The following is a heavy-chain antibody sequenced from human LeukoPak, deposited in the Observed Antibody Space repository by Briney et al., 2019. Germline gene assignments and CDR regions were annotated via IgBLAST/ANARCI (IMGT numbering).Heavy chain of an antibody. D-gene: IGHD5-24*01. Sequence: GGSLRLSCAASGFTFSSYEMNCVRQAPGKGLEWLLHISNSGSSIHYAYSVKGRFTSSRDNAKNSLYLQMNSLRAEDTAFYYCARIRDGSFDYWGQGTLVTVSS. V-gene: IGHV3-48*03. CDR2: ISNSGSSI. CDR1: GFTFSSYE. CDR3: ARIRDGSFDY. J-gene: IGHJ4*02.